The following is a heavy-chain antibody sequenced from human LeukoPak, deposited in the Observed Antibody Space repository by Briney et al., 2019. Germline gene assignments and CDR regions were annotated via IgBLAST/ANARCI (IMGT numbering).Heavy chain of an antibody. V-gene: IGHV3-23*01. D-gene: IGHD5-18*01. CDR3: AKSGYSYGFDWFDP. J-gene: IGHJ5*02. Sequence: GGSLRLSCAASGFTFSNYGLSWVRQAPGKGLEWVSAISGSGGSTYYADSVKGRFTISRDNSKNTLYLQMNSLRAEDTAVYYCAKSGYSYGFDWFDPWGQGTLVTVSS. CDR2: ISGSGGST. CDR1: GFTFSNYG.